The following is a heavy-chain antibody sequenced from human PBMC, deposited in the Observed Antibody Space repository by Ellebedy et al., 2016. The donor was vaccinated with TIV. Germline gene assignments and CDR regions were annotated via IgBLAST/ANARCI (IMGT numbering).Heavy chain of an antibody. CDR2: IRSDGSAE. Sequence: GGSLRLSCAASGFTTSGMHWVRQSPGKGLEWVAFIRSDGSAEYYAESVKGRFTISRDSSKNTLYLEMSSLRTEDTALYYCAKGAYPVPTFMAVWGQGTTVTVSS. CDR1: GFTTSG. CDR3: AKGAYPVPTFMAV. V-gene: IGHV3-30*02. J-gene: IGHJ6*02. D-gene: IGHD4-17*01.